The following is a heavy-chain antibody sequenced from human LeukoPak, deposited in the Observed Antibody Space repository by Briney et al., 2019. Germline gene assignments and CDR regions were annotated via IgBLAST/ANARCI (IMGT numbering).Heavy chain of an antibody. J-gene: IGHJ6*02. V-gene: IGHV3-23*01. D-gene: IGHD2-2*01. CDR1: GFTFTDYS. CDR2: LGRSGENR. Sequence: LPGGSLRLSCAASGFTFTDYSMSWVRQAPGKGLEWVSGLGRSGENRYYATSVRGRFSISRDNSKDTVYLQMNSLRAEDTAIYYRVKDRPCETCMPMDAWGQGTTVTVSS. CDR3: VKDRPCETCMPMDA.